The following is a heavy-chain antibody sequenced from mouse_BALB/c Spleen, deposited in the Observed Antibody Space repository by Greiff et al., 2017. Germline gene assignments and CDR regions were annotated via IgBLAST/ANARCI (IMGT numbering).Heavy chain of an antibody. D-gene: IGHD1-1*01. Sequence: EVQLVESGPSLVKPSQTLSLTCSVTGDSITSGYWNWIRKFPGNKLEYMGYISYSGSTYYNPSLKSRISITRDTSKNQYYLQLNSVTTEDTATYYCAREGTTVVAPDYWGQGTTLTVSS. CDR2: ISYSGST. CDR1: GDSITSGY. J-gene: IGHJ2*01. CDR3: AREGTTVVAPDY. V-gene: IGHV3-8*02.